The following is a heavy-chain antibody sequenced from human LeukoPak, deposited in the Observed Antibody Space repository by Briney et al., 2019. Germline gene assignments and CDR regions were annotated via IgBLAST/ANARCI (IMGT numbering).Heavy chain of an antibody. CDR3: TTVGYYGSGSYYFDY. V-gene: IGHV3-15*01. J-gene: IGHJ4*02. CDR1: GFTFSNAW. CDR2: IKIKTDGGTT. D-gene: IGHD3-10*01. Sequence: PGGSLRLSCAASGFTFSNAWMSWVRQAPGKGLEWVGRIKIKTDGGTTDYAAPVKGRFTISRDDSKNTLYLQMNSLKTEDTAVYYCTTVGYYGSGSYYFDYWGQGTLVTVSS.